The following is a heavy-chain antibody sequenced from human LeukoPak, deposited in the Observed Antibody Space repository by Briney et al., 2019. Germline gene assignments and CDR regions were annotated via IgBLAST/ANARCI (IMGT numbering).Heavy chain of an antibody. V-gene: IGHV4-59*01. J-gene: IGHJ6*02. CDR1: GGSFSSYY. Sequence: PSETLSLTCAVYGGSFSSYYWSWIRQPPGKGLEWIGYIYYSGSTNYNPSLKSRVTISVDTSKNQFSLKLSSVTAADTAVYYCARDRYGDYVPYYYGMDVWGQGTTVTVSS. D-gene: IGHD4-17*01. CDR3: ARDRYGDYVPYYYGMDV. CDR2: IYYSGST.